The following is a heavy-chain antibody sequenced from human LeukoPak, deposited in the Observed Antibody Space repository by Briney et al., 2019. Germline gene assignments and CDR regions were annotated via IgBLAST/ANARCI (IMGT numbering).Heavy chain of an antibody. D-gene: IGHD5-18*01. CDR2: IKQDGSEK. CDR3: ARDKEAMADY. Sequence: GGSLRLSCAAPGFTFSSYWMSWVRQAPGKGLEWVANIKQDGSEKYYVDSVKGRFTISRDNAKNSLYLQMNSLRAEDTAVYYCARDKEAMADYWGQGTLVTVSS. J-gene: IGHJ4*02. V-gene: IGHV3-7*01. CDR1: GFTFSSYW.